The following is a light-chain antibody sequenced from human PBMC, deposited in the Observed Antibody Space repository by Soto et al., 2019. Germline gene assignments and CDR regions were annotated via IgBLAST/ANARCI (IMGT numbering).Light chain of an antibody. V-gene: IGKV1-33*01. CDR1: QDISNY. CDR3: QQYDHLPIT. CDR2: DAS. J-gene: IGKJ5*01. Sequence: DVQMTQSPSSLSASVGDTITITCQATQDISNYLNWYQQKPGEAPKLLIYDASKLETGVPSRFSGSGSGTDFTFTISSLQPEDFATYHCQQYDHLPITFGQGTRLEIK.